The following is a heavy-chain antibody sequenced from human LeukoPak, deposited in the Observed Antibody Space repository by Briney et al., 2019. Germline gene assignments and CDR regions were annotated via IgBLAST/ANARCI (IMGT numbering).Heavy chain of an antibody. CDR1: GYTLTELS. CDR3: ATRYCTNGVCHYYYGMDV. CDR2: FDPEDGGT. Sequence: ASVKVSCKVSGYTLTELSMHWVRQAPGKGLEWMGGFDPEDGGTIYAQKFQGRVTMTEDTSTDTAYMELSSLRSEDTAVYYCATRYCTNGVCHYYYGMDVWGQGTTVTVSS. D-gene: IGHD2-8*01. J-gene: IGHJ6*02. V-gene: IGHV1-24*01.